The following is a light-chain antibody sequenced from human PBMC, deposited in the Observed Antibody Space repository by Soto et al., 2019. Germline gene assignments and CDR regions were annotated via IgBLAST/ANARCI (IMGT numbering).Light chain of an antibody. J-gene: IGLJ1*01. CDR2: EVS. Sequence: QSALTQPASVSASPGQSITISCTGASSDVGGYNYVSWYQQHPGKAPKLMIYEVSNRPSGISNRFSGSKSGNTASLTISGLQAEDEADYYCSSYTSSITYVFGTGTKLTVL. V-gene: IGLV2-14*01. CDR1: SSDVGGYNY. CDR3: SSYTSSITYV.